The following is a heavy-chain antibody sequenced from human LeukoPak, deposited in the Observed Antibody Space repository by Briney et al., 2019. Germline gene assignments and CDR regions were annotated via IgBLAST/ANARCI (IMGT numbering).Heavy chain of an antibody. CDR3: AKDSRGGAGTTAY. CDR2: IYSGGST. V-gene: IGHV3-53*01. CDR1: GFTVTSDY. J-gene: IGHJ4*02. D-gene: IGHD6-19*01. Sequence: GGSLRLSCAASGFTVTSDYMSWVRQAPGKGLEWVSVIYSGGSTYYADSVKGRFTISRDNSKNTLYLQMNSLRAEDAAVYYCAKDSRGGAGTTAYWGQGTLVTVSS.